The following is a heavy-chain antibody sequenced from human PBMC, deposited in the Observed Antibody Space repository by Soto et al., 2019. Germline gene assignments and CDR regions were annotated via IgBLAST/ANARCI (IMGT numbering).Heavy chain of an antibody. CDR3: AKDRELLWFGESRPTPSP. CDR1: GFTFSSYG. V-gene: IGHV3-30*18. Sequence: GGSLRLSCAASGFTFSSYGMHWVRQAPGKGLEWVAVISYDGSNKYYADSVKGRFTISRDNSKNTLYLQMNSLRAEDTAVYYCAKDRELLWFGESRPTPSPWGQGTLVTVSS. D-gene: IGHD3-10*01. J-gene: IGHJ4*02. CDR2: ISYDGSNK.